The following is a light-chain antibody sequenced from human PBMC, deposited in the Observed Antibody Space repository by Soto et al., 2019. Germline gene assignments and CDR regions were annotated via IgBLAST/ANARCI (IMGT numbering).Light chain of an antibody. J-gene: IGKJ2*01. V-gene: IGKV1-8*01. CDR2: AAS. CDR1: QGISSY. CDR3: QQYYSYPQT. Sequence: AIRMTQSPSSLSASTGDRVTITCRASQGISSYLAWYQQKPGKAPKLLIYAASTLQSGVPSRFSGSGSGTDFTLTISCLQSEDFATYSCQQYYSYPQTFRQGTKREIK.